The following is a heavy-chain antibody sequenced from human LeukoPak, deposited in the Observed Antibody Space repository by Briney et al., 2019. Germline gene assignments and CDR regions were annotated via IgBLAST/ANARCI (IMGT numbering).Heavy chain of an antibody. V-gene: IGHV4-4*07. Sequence: SETLSLTCTVSGGSINSYFWTWIRQPAGKGLEWIGRIYTGGSTNYNPSLKSRVTMSVDTSKNQFSLKLNSVTAADTAVYYCAKGGRWWGQGTLVTVSS. CDR3: AKGGRW. D-gene: IGHD6-13*01. CDR1: GGSINSYF. CDR2: IYTGGST. J-gene: IGHJ4*02.